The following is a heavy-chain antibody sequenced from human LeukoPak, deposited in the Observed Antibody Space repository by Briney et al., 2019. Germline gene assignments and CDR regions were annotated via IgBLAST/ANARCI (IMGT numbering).Heavy chain of an antibody. V-gene: IGHV4-39*01. CDR3: LVDFWSAKHFDN. J-gene: IGHJ4*02. CDR1: GGSIGSKSNY. D-gene: IGHD3-3*01. CDR2: IYYSVTT. Sequence: SETLSLTCTVSGGSIGSKSNYWGWIRQPPGKGLEWIGSIYYSVTTYYNPSLNSRSTISLDTSKNQFSLTLSSVPAADAAVYYCLVDFWSAKHFDNWGQGTLVTVSS.